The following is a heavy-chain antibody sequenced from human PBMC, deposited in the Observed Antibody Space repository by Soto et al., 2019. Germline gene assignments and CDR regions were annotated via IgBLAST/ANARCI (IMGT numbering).Heavy chain of an antibody. CDR3: ARGHSRSSVIHDYYSLDV. CDR2: IIPILTTT. Sequence: QVLLVQSGTEVKKPGSSVKVSCKASGGTLDSYAISWVRQDPGQGLEWLGGIIPILTTTKYAQKFQGRVTSTADESTNTAYMELRSLRSDDTALYYCARGHSRSSVIHDYYSLDVWGQGTTVTVSS. V-gene: IGHV1-69*01. CDR1: GGTLDSYA. D-gene: IGHD5-12*01. J-gene: IGHJ6*02.